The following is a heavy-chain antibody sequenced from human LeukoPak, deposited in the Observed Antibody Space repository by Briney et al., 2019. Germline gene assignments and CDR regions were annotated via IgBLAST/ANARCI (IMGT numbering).Heavy chain of an antibody. Sequence: PGRSLRLSCAASGFTFSSYGMHWVRQAPGKGLEWVAVISYDGSNKYYADSVKGRFTISRDNSKNTLYLQMNSLRAEDTAVYYCAKATDDYYYYCGMDVWGQGTTVTVSS. CDR2: ISYDGSNK. CDR3: AKATDDYYYYCGMDV. CDR1: GFTFSSYG. J-gene: IGHJ6*02. V-gene: IGHV3-30*18. D-gene: IGHD4-11*01.